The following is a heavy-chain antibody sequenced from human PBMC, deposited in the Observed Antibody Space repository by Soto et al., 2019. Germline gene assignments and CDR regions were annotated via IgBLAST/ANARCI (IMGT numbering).Heavy chain of an antibody. Sequence: SGTPSLPCTVSCGSFNTGGDYWSWVRQRPEKGLEWIVYVYDSGHPYYNPSPKSRPAISLDTSKSPFSLKLSSVAAADTALYFWARMPFGAFDFWGQGTRVTVSS. CDR3: ARMPFGAFDF. J-gene: IGHJ4*02. CDR2: VYDSGHP. D-gene: IGHD3-3*01. V-gene: IGHV4-31*03. CDR1: CGSFNTGGDY.